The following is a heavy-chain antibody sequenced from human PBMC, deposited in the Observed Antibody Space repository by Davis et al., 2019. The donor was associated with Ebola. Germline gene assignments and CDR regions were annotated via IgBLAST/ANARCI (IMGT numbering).Heavy chain of an antibody. J-gene: IGHJ4*02. Sequence: GESLKISCAASGFTFSTYSMNWVRQAPGKGLEWISHINHDSTAIYYADSVRGRFTISRDNAKNSLYLQMNSLRDEDTALYYCARDFRYSSDYWGQGTLVTVSS. CDR2: INHDSTAI. CDR1: GFTFSTYS. D-gene: IGHD6-13*01. V-gene: IGHV3-48*02. CDR3: ARDFRYSSDY.